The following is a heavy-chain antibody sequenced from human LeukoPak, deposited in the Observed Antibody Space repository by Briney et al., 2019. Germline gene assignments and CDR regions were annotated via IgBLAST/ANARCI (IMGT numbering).Heavy chain of an antibody. Sequence: GGSLRLACAASGFTVSSNYMSWVRQAPGKGLEWVSVIYSGGSTYYADSVKGRFTISRDNSKNTLYLQMNSLRAEDTAVYYCARVRHGSLDYWGQGTLVTVSS. CDR3: ARVRHGSLDY. D-gene: IGHD5-24*01. CDR2: IYSGGST. CDR1: GFTVSSNY. J-gene: IGHJ4*02. V-gene: IGHV3-53*01.